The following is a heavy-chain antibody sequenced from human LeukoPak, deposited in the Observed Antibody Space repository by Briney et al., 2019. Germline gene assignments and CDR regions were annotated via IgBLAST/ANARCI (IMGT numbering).Heavy chain of an antibody. D-gene: IGHD1/OR15-1a*01. CDR3: ARDGAQTGSNFDY. Sequence: GASVKVSCKASGGTFSSYAISWVRQAPGQGLEWMGRIIPILGIANYAQKFQGRVTITADKSTSTAYMELSSLRSEDTAVYYCARDGAQTGSNFDYWGQGTLVTVSS. V-gene: IGHV1-69*04. J-gene: IGHJ4*02. CDR1: GGTFSSYA. CDR2: IIPILGIA.